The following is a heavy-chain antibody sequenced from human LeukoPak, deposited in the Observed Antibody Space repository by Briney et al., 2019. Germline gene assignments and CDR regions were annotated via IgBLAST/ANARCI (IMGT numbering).Heavy chain of an antibody. D-gene: IGHD5-24*01. Sequence: GGSLRLSCAASGFTFSSYAMSWVRQAPGKGLEWDSAISGSGGSTYYADSVKGRFTISRDNSKNTLYLQMNSLRAEDTAVYYCAKFDLENSNFDYWGRGTLVTVSS. CDR2: ISGSGGST. CDR3: AKFDLENSNFDY. CDR1: GFTFSSYA. V-gene: IGHV3-23*01. J-gene: IGHJ4*02.